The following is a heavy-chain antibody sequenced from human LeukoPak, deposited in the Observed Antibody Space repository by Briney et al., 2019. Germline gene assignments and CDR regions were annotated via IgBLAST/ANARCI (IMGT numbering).Heavy chain of an antibody. Sequence: GASVKVSCKASGYTFTSYDINWVRQATGQGPEWMGWMNPNSGNTGYAQKFQGRVTMTRNTSISTAYMELSSLRSEDTAVYYCARGLAAAGKDYYYYGMDVWGQGTTVTVSS. D-gene: IGHD6-13*01. V-gene: IGHV1-8*01. CDR3: ARGLAAAGKDYYYYGMDV. CDR2: MNPNSGNT. CDR1: GYTFTSYD. J-gene: IGHJ6*02.